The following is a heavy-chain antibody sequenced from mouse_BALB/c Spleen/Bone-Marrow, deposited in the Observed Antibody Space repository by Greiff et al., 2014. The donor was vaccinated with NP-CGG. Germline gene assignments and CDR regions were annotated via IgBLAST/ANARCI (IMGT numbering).Heavy chain of an antibody. J-gene: IGHJ2*01. CDR2: IWNGGST. Sequence: QVQLQQSGPGLVQPSQSLSITCTVSGFSLTSYGVHWVRQSPGKGLEWLGVIWNGGSTDYNAAFISRLSISKDNSKSQVFFKMNSLQANDTAIYYCARDRGSYFDYWGQGTTLTVSS. CDR1: GFSLTSYG. CDR3: ARDRGSYFDY. D-gene: IGHD3-2*01. V-gene: IGHV2-2*02.